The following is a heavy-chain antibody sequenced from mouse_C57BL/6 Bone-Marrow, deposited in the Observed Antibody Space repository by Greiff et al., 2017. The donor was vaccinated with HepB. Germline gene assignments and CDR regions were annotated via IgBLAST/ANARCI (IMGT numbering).Heavy chain of an antibody. CDR2: INPGSGGT. V-gene: IGHV1-54*01. J-gene: IGHJ3*01. CDR3: ARGGSLTWFAY. CDR1: GYAFTNYL. Sequence: VQLQESGAELVRPGTSVKVSCKASGYAFTNYLIEWVKQRPGQGLERIGVINPGSGGTNYNEKFKGKATLTADKSSSTAYMQLSSLTSEDSAVYFCARGGSLTWFAYWGQGTLVTVSA.